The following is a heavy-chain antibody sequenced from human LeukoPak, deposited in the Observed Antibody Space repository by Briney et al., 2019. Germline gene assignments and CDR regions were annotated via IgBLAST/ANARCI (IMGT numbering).Heavy chain of an antibody. Sequence: SVKVSCKASGGTFSSYAISWVRQAPGQGLEWMGGIIPIFGTANYAQKFQGRVTITADESTSTAYMELSSLRSEDTAVYYCARDRADFWSGYYRPYYFDYRGQGTLVTVSS. CDR2: IIPIFGTA. V-gene: IGHV1-69*13. CDR1: GGTFSSYA. CDR3: ARDRADFWSGYYRPYYFDY. J-gene: IGHJ4*02. D-gene: IGHD3-3*01.